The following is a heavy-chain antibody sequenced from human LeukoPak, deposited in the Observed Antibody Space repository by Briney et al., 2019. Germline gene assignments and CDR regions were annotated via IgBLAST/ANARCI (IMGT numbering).Heavy chain of an antibody. V-gene: IGHV4-59*01. CDR1: GVSISGYY. D-gene: IGHD3-9*01. CDR3: ARNDGYHDMLTGYRAFDI. CDR2: IYRSGSS. J-gene: IGHJ3*02. Sequence: SETLSLTCSVSGVSISGYYWSWIRQPPGKQLEWIGYIYRSGSSNYNPSLKSRVTMSLDTPNSQLSLKLSSVTAADTAVYYCARNDGYHDMLTGYRAFDIWGPGTMVTVSS.